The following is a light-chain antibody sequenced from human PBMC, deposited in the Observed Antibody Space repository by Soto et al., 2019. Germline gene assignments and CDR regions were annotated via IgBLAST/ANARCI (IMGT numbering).Light chain of an antibody. V-gene: IGLV1-40*01. CDR2: GNT. CDR3: QSFDNTLNGVI. Sequence: QLVLTQPPSVSGAPGQGVTIYCAGGISNIGSSYDVHWYQHLPGLAPKLLIYGNTNRPSGVSDRFSGSKSGTSASLAITGLRADDEAHYYCQSFDNTLNGVIFGGGTKLTVL. J-gene: IGLJ2*01. CDR1: ISNIGSSYD.